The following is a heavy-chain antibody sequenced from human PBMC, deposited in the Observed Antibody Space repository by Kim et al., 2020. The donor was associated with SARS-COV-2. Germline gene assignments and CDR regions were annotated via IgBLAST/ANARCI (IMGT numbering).Heavy chain of an antibody. D-gene: IGHD3-9*01. CDR2: IYHSGST. Sequence: SETLSLTCAVYGGSISSSNWWSWVRQPPGKGLEWIGEIYHSGSTNYNPSLKSRVTISVDKSKNQFSLKLSSVTAADTAVYYCARALYYDILTGYYPPYGMDVWGQGTTVTVSS. CDR3: ARALYYDILTGYYPPYGMDV. V-gene: IGHV4-4*02. J-gene: IGHJ6*02. CDR1: GGSISSSNW.